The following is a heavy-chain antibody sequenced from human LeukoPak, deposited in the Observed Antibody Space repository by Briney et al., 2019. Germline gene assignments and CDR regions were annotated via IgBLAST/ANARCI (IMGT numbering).Heavy chain of an antibody. CDR2: ISGLSSHI. V-gene: IGHV3-69-1*02. CDR3: GRAFPPLRTSSAGDL. CDR1: GFTFSDYD. Sequence: GGSLRLSCSASGFTFSDYDMNWVRQAPGKGLEWVSSISGLSSHIYYGDSVKGWFSISRDNAKNSVYLQMNSLGGEDTAIYYCGRAFPPLRTSSAGDLWGQGILVTVSS. D-gene: IGHD3-16*01. J-gene: IGHJ4*02.